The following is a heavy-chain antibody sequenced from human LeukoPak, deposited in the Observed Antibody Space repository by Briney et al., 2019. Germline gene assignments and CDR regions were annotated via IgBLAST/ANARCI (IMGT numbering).Heavy chain of an antibody. CDR3: AKVGPSYSSSAVDY. D-gene: IGHD6-13*01. J-gene: IGHJ4*02. CDR2: ISYDGSNK. CDR1: GFTFSSYA. Sequence: GGSLRLSCAASGFTFSSYAMHWVRQAPGKGLEWVAVISYDGSNKYYADSVKGRFTIARDNSKNTVSLQMNSLRAEDTAVYYCAKVGPSYSSSAVDYWGQGTLVTVSS. V-gene: IGHV3-30-3*01.